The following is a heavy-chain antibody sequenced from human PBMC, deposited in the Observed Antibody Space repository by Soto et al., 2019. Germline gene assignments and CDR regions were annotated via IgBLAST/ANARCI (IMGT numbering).Heavy chain of an antibody. Sequence: QVQLQESGPGLVKPSQTLSLTCTVSGGSISSGDYYWSWIRQPPGKGMEWIGYILYAGTTNYNPSLESRLTISVDTSKNQFSLNLTSVSAADTAVSYWARNGALDYWGRGTLVTVSS. V-gene: IGHV4-30-4*01. CDR1: GGSISSGDYY. CDR3: ARNGALDY. J-gene: IGHJ4*02. D-gene: IGHD2-8*01. CDR2: ILYAGTT.